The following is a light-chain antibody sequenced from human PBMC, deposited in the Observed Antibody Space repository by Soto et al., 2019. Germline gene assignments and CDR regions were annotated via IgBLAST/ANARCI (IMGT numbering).Light chain of an antibody. V-gene: IGKV3-15*01. J-gene: IGKJ1*01. CDR1: QSVSSN. Sequence: EIVMTQSPATLSVSPGESATLSSRASQSVSSNLAWFQQKPGQTPRLLFNGASTRATGIPARFTGSGSGTEFILTISSLQSEDFAVYYCQQYDIWPPTFGQGTKVDIK. CDR2: GAS. CDR3: QQYDIWPPT.